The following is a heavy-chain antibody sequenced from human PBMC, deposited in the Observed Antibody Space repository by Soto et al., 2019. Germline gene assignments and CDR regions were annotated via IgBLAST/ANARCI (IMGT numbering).Heavy chain of an antibody. J-gene: IGHJ3*02. CDR1: GFICSSYD. D-gene: IGHD2-8*01. V-gene: IGHV3-23*01. CDR2: ILVDGRT. CDR3: AKSTASGVGSFDI. Sequence: GGSLRLSCAASGFICSSYDMSWVRQAPGKGLEWVSTILVDGRTFYVDSVKGRFTISSDSSQNTVYLQMNSLTAGDTALYYCAKSTASGVGSFDICGQVTMVTVSS.